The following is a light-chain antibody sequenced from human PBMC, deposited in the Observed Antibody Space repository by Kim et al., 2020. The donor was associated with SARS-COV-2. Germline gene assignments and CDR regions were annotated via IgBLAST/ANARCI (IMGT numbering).Light chain of an antibody. CDR1: AGAVTSGHY. CDR2: DIN. J-gene: IGLJ2*01. CDR3: LLTYTGIRL. Sequence: QAVVTQDPSLTVSPGGTVTFTCGSNAGAVTSGHYPYWFQQKPGQAPRTLIYDINNRNAWTPARFSGSLPGGKAALTLSGAQPEVEADYFCLLTYTGIRLFGGGPHLSVL. V-gene: IGLV7-46*01.